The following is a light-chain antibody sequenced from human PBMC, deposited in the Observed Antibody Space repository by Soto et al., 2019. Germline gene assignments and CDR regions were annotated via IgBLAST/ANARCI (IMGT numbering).Light chain of an antibody. Sequence: EIVLTQSPGTLSLSPGERATLSCRASQSVSSSYLAWYQQKPGQAPRLLIYGASSRATGIPDRFSGSGSGTYITLTISSLAPKDFAVYYCQQYGSSPWTVGQGTKVDIK. V-gene: IGKV3-20*01. CDR2: GAS. CDR3: QQYGSSPWT. CDR1: QSVSSSY. J-gene: IGKJ1*01.